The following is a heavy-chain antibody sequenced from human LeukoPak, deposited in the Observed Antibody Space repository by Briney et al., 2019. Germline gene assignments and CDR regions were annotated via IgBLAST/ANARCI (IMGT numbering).Heavy chain of an antibody. V-gene: IGHV4-34*01. CDR3: ARRADYDSSGYQDFDY. Sequence: SETLFLTCAVYGGSFSGYYWSWIRQPPGKGLEWIGEINHSGSTNYNPSLKSRVTISVDTSKNQFSLKLSSVTAADTAVYYCARRADYDSSGYQDFDYWGQGTLVTVSS. D-gene: IGHD3-22*01. CDR2: INHSGST. CDR1: GGSFSGYY. J-gene: IGHJ4*02.